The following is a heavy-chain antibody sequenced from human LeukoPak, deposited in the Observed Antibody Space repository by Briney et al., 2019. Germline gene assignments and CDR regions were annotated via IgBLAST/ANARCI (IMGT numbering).Heavy chain of an antibody. CDR3: ARDGGSGSYYRFDY. V-gene: IGHV3-7*01. J-gene: IGHJ4*02. CDR1: GFTSVNFW. CDR2: IKQDGSEK. D-gene: IGHD3-10*01. Sequence: GGSLRLSCAASGFTSVNFWMSWVRQAPGKGLEWLANIKQDGSEKYCVDSVKGRFTISRDNAKNSLFLQMNSLRAEDTAVYYCARDGGSGSYYRFDYWGQGTLVSVSS.